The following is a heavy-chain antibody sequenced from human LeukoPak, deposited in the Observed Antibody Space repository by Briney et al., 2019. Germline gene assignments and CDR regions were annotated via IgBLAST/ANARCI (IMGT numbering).Heavy chain of an antibody. Sequence: PGGSLRLSCAASGFTFSSYAMSWVRQAPGKGLEWVSLISGRGDKTYYADSVKGRFTISRDNSKNTLYLQVNSLRADDTAVYYCAKDDPNDYKPWIYWGQGTLVIVSS. J-gene: IGHJ4*02. CDR3: AKDDPNDYKPWIY. V-gene: IGHV3-23*01. D-gene: IGHD4-11*01. CDR2: ISGRGDKT. CDR1: GFTFSSYA.